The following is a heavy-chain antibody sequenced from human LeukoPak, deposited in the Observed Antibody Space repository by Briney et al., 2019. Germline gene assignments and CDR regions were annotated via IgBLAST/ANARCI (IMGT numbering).Heavy chain of an antibody. CDR2: ISYDGSNK. J-gene: IGHJ4*02. V-gene: IGHV3-30*04. CDR3: ASSGYLPPNPLDY. CDR1: GFTFSSYA. D-gene: IGHD3-22*01. Sequence: PGRSLRLSCAASGFTFSSYAMHWVRQAPGKGLEWVAVISYDGSNKYYADSVKGRFTISRDNSKNTLYLQMNSLRAEDTAVYYCASSGYLPPNPLDYWGQGTLVTVSS.